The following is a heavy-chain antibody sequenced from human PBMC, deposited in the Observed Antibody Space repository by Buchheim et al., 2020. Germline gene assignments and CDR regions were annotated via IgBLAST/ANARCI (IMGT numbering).Heavy chain of an antibody. CDR3: ASPGTRDEYDFDY. Sequence: EVQLVESGGGLVQPGGSLRLSCAGSGFNFSTYHMNWVRQAPGKGLEWVSYIGSRSSIIYYADSVKGRFTISRDNAKNTVYLQMNSLRAEDTAVYYCASPGTRDEYDFDYWGQGAL. D-gene: IGHD5-24*01. CDR2: IGSRSSII. CDR1: GFNFSTYH. V-gene: IGHV3-48*01. J-gene: IGHJ4*02.